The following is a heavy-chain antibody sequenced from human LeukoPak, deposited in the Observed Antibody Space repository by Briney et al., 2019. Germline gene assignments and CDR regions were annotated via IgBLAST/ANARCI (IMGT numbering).Heavy chain of an antibody. CDR2: IWYDGSNK. Sequence: GGSLRLSCAVSGFTFSSYGMHWVRQAPGKGLEWVAVIWYDGSNKYYADSVKGRFTISRDNSKNTGYLQMNSLRAEHTAVYYCARDYVAYCGGDCYFFDYWGQGTLVTVSS. V-gene: IGHV3-33*01. J-gene: IGHJ4*02. CDR3: ARDYVAYCGGDCYFFDY. D-gene: IGHD2-21*02. CDR1: GFTFSSYG.